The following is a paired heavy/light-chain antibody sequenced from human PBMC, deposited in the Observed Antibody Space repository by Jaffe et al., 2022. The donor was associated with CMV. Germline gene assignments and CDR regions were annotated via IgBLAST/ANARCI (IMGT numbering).Heavy chain of an antibody. D-gene: IGHD2-2*01. J-gene: IGHJ6*03. CDR3: ARDERNYCSSTSCYPTLRYYYYMDV. CDR2: ISSSGSTI. V-gene: IGHV3-48*03. CDR1: GFTFSSYE. Sequence: EVQLVESGGGLVQPGGSLRLSCAASGFTFSSYEMNWVRQAPGKGLEWVSYISSSGSTIYYADSVKGRFTISRDNAKNSLYLQMNSLRAEDTAVYYCARDERNYCSSTSCYPTLRYYYYMDVWGKGTTVTVSS.
Light chain of an antibody. Sequence: EIVLTQSPGTLSLSPGERATLSCRASQSVSSSYLAWYQQKPGQAPRLLIYGASSRATGIPDRFSGSGSGTDFTLTISRLEPEDFAVYYCQQYGSSPGSPMYTFGQGTKLEIK. J-gene: IGKJ2*01. CDR3: QQYGSSPGSPMYT. CDR1: QSVSSSY. V-gene: IGKV3-20*01. CDR2: GAS.